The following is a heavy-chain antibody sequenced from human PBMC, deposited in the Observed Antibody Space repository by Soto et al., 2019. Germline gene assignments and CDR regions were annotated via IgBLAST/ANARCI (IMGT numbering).Heavy chain of an antibody. V-gene: IGHV3-30*18. CDR3: AKDLIIMVRGKDAFDI. CDR1: GFTFSSYG. Sequence: QVQLVESGGGVVQPGRSLRLSCAASGFTFSSYGMHWVRQAPGKGLEWVAVISYDGSNKYYADSVKGRFTISRDNSKNTLDLQMNSLRAEDTAVYYCAKDLIIMVRGKDAFDIWGQGTMVTVSS. D-gene: IGHD3-10*01. J-gene: IGHJ3*02. CDR2: ISYDGSNK.